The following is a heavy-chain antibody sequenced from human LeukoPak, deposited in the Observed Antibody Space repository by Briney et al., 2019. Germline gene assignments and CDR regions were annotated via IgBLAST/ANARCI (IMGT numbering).Heavy chain of an antibody. J-gene: IGHJ4*02. CDR1: GFTFSSYG. D-gene: IGHD5-12*01. Sequence: QPGRSLRLSCAASGFTFSSYGMHWVRQAPGKGLEGVAVISYDGSNKYYADSVKGRFTISRDNSKNTLYLQMNSLRAEDTAVYYCAKAYVDIVATPPADYWGQGTLVTVSS. V-gene: IGHV3-30*18. CDR2: ISYDGSNK. CDR3: AKAYVDIVATPPADY.